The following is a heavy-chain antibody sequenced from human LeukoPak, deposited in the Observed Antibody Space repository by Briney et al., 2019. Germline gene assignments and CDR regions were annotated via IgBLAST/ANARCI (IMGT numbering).Heavy chain of an antibody. CDR2: IHSSTSK. J-gene: IGHJ4*02. CDR3: AREAVDYGSGSLDY. V-gene: IGHV4-4*07. D-gene: IGHD3-10*01. Sequence: SETLSLTCTVSGGSIGSYYWSWIRQPAGKGLEWIGRIHSSTSKNYNPSIKSRVTMSLDTSRNQFSLKVGSVTAADTAIYYCAREAVDYGSGSLDYWGQGTLVAVSS. CDR1: GGSIGSYY.